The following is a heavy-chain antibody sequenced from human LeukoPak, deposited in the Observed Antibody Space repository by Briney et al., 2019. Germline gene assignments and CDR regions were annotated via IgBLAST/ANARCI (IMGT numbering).Heavy chain of an antibody. Sequence: SETLSLTCTVSGRSISICYWSWIRPPPGKGLEWIGYIYYSGRTSYTPSLKSRVPISVDASKTQFPLKLSSVTAAGTAVYYCARLHYDILTGNCLLGAFDIWGQGTMVTVSS. CDR1: GRSISICY. CDR3: ARLHYDILTGNCLLGAFDI. CDR2: IYYSGRT. J-gene: IGHJ3*02. D-gene: IGHD3-9*01. V-gene: IGHV4-59*01.